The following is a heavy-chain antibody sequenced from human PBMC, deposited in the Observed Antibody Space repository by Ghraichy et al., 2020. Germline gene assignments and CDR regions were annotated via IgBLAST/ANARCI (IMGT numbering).Heavy chain of an antibody. CDR1: GGSVSSSNHY. V-gene: IGHV4-61*01. CDR2: IYYSGST. J-gene: IGHJ5*01. Sequence: PETLSLTCSVSGGSVSSSNHYWSWIRQAPGKGLEWIGYIYYSGSTSYNPSLKSRVTLSVDTSKNQFSLKLTSVTAADTAVYFCSRAKSLYYDGLAYHYDSWGQGTLVTVSS. D-gene: IGHD3-22*01. CDR3: SRAKSLYYDGLAYHYDS.